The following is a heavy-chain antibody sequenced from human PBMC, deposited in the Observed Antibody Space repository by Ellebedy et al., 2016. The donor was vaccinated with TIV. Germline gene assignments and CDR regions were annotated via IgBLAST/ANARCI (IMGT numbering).Heavy chain of an antibody. CDR2: INHSGST. V-gene: IGHV4-34*01. D-gene: IGHD3-16*02. CDR1: GGSISSHY. Sequence: MPSETLSLTCTVSGGSISSHYWSWIRQPPGKGLEWIGEINHSGSTNYNPSLKSRVTISVDTSKNQFSLKLSSVTAADTAVYYCARHQNYDYVWGSYRLGWFDPWGQGTLVTVSS. J-gene: IGHJ5*02. CDR3: ARHQNYDYVWGSYRLGWFDP.